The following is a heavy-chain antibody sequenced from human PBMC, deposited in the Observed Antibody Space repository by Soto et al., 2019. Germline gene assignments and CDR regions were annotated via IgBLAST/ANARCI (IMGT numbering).Heavy chain of an antibody. Sequence: EEQVLESGGGLVQPGGSLRLSCVASGFTFGRYAMTWVRQTQGKGLECVSAISGNGESTHYADSVKGRFTISRDNSKNTLYLQLSKLRAEDTAIYYCAKVGGFDPWGPGTLVTVSS. V-gene: IGHV3-23*01. CDR2: ISGNGEST. D-gene: IGHD4-17*01. J-gene: IGHJ5*02. CDR3: AKVGGFDP. CDR1: GFTFGRYA.